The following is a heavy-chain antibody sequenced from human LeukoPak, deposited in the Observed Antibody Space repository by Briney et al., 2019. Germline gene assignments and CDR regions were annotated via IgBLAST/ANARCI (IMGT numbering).Heavy chain of an antibody. CDR1: GLSFSGYY. CDR3: AGSSWIHYYYYDMDV. D-gene: IGHD6-13*01. Sequence: SETLSLTCAVYGLSFSGYYWGWLRQPPGKGLEWVGEINQSGSTNYNPSLKSRVTISVDTSKNQFSLKLSSVTAADTAVYYCAGSSWIHYYYYDMDVWGQGTTVTVSS. CDR2: INQSGST. J-gene: IGHJ6*02. V-gene: IGHV4-34*01.